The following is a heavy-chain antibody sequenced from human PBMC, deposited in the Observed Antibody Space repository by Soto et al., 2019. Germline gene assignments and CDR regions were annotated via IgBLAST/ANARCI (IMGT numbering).Heavy chain of an antibody. J-gene: IGHJ5*02. D-gene: IGHD2-15*01. Sequence: EVQLLESGGDLVHPGGSLRLSCSASGFTFSRFAMSWVRLTPGKGLEWVSAITGSGDATFYADSVKGRSTISRDNARNTLYLQMNSLRAEDTALYCCARGLVVYCSGDICDAYWFDPRGQGTLVTVSS. V-gene: IGHV3-23*01. CDR1: GFTFSRFA. CDR3: ARGLVVYCSGDICDAYWFDP. CDR2: ITGSGDAT.